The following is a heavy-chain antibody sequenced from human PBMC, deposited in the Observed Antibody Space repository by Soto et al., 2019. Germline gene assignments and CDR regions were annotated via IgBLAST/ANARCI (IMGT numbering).Heavy chain of an antibody. CDR2: IYYSGST. CDR3: ARAAYSSSFWFEP. CDR1: GGSISSYY. D-gene: IGHD6-13*01. J-gene: IGHJ5*02. V-gene: IGHV4-59*01. Sequence: PSETLSLTCTVSGGSISSYYWSWIRQPPGKGLEWIGYIYYSGSTNYNPSLKSRVTISVDTSKNQFSLKLSSVTAADTAVYYCARAAYSSSFWFEPWGQGTLVTAPQ.